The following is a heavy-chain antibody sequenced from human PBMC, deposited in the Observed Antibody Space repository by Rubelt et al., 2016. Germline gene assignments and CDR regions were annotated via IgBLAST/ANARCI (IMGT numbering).Heavy chain of an antibody. CDR3: ARSPRYDFEDNWFDP. D-gene: IGHD3-3*01. J-gene: IGHJ5*02. V-gene: IGHV1-46*01. CDR2: INPSGGST. CDR1: GYTFTSYG. Sequence: QVQLVQSGAEVKKPGASVKVSCKASGYTFTSYGISWVRQAPGQGLEWMGIINPSGGSTSYAQKFQGRVTMTRDTSTGTVYMELSSLRSEDTAVYYCARSPRYDFEDNWFDPWGQGTLVTVSS.